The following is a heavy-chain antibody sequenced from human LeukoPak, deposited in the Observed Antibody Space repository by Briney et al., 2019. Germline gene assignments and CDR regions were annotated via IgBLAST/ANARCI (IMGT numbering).Heavy chain of an antibody. J-gene: IGHJ4*02. Sequence: SQTLSLTCTVSGGSISSGGYYWSWIRQPPGKGLEWIGYIYHSGSTYYNPSLKSRVTISVDRSKNQFSLKLSSVTAADTAVYYCARDRTVTAGQFDYWGQGTLVTVSS. CDR3: ARDRTVTAGQFDY. CDR2: IYHSGST. V-gene: IGHV4-30-2*01. CDR1: GGSISSGGYY. D-gene: IGHD4-11*01.